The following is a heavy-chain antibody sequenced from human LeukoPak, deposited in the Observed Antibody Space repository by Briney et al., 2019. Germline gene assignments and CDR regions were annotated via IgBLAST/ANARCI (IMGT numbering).Heavy chain of an antibody. CDR3: AASTVSGGFDI. Sequence: PGGSLRLSCAASGFTVGNAWMSWVRQAPGKGLEWVGRVKSKSSGGTSDYAAVVKGRSTISRDDSENTLYLQMNSLKTEDTSVYYCAASTVSGGFDIWGQGTMVTVSS. CDR1: GFTVGNAW. V-gene: IGHV3-15*05. D-gene: IGHD1-14*01. CDR2: VKSKSSGGTS. J-gene: IGHJ3*02.